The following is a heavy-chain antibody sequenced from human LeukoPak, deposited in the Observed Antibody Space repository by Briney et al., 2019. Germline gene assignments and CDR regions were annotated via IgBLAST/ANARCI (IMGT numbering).Heavy chain of an antibody. CDR1: GGSLTNYY. V-gene: IGHV4-34*01. CDR3: ARPVYCSSTTCAGPFHI. D-gene: IGHD2-2*01. J-gene: IGHJ3*02. Sequence: SETLSLTCAVYGGSLTNYYWSWIRQPPGKGLEWIGKINHRGSTYYSPPLKSRVTISVDTSKNQFSLRLTSVTAADTAVYYCARPVYCSSTTCAGPFHIWGQGTMVTVSS. CDR2: INHRGST.